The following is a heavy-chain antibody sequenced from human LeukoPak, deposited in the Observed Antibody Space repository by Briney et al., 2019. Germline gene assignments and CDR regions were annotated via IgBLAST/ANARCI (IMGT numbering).Heavy chain of an antibody. Sequence: SETLSLTCTVSGGSIGRYYWTWIRQPPGKGLEWIGYIYNSGTTNYNPSLKSRVTISVDTSKNQFSLTLTSVTAADTAVYYCARHVAPDMDYFDYWGPGTLVTVSP. CDR3: ARHVAPDMDYFDY. V-gene: IGHV4-59*08. D-gene: IGHD2-15*01. CDR1: GGSIGRYY. CDR2: IYNSGTT. J-gene: IGHJ4*02.